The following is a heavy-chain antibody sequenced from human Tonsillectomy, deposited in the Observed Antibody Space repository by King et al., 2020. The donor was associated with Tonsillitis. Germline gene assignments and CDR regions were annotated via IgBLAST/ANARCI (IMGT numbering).Heavy chain of an antibody. CDR3: ARDLEGRTMARAFDY. D-gene: IGHD4/OR15-4a*01. V-gene: IGHV3-30*04. J-gene: IGHJ4*02. Sequence: HWVRQAPGKGLEWVAVTSSDGSNKYYADSVKGRFTISRDNSKNTLYLKMNSLRPEDTAVYYCARDLEGRTMARAFDYCGQGTLVTVSS. CDR2: TSSDGSNK.